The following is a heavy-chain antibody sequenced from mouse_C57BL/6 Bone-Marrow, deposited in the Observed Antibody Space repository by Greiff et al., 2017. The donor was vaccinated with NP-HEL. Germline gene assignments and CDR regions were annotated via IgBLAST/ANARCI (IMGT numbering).Heavy chain of an antibody. D-gene: IGHD2-2*01. J-gene: IGHJ4*01. Sequence: QLQQPGAELVMPGASVKLSCKASGYTFTSYWMHWVKQRPGQGLEWIGEIDPSDSYTNYNQKFKGKSTLTVDKSSSTAYMQLSSRTSEDSAVYYCARWGTMATTVYYAMDYWGQGTSVTVSS. CDR2: IDPSDSYT. CDR3: ARWGTMATTVYYAMDY. CDR1: GYTFTSYW. V-gene: IGHV1-69*01.